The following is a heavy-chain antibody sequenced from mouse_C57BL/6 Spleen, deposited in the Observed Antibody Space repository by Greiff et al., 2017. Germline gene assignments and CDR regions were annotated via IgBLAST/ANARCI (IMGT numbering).Heavy chain of an antibody. CDR1: GFTFSDYY. CDR3: ARGIGLPRYWDFEV. J-gene: IGHJ1*03. V-gene: IGHV5-16*01. Sequence: EVKLVESEGGLVQPGSSMKLSCTASGFTFSDYYMAWVRQVPEKGLEWVANINYDGSSTYYLDSLKSRFISSRDNAKNILYLQMSSLKSEDTATYYCARGIGLPRYWDFEVWGTGTTVTVSS. D-gene: IGHD2-2*01. CDR2: INYDGSST.